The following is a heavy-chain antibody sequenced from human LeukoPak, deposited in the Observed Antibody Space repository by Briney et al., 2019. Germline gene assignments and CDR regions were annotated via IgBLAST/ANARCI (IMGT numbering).Heavy chain of an antibody. D-gene: IGHD2-2*01. J-gene: IGHJ4*02. V-gene: IGHV4-34*01. CDR2: INHSGST. CDR1: GGSFSGYY. Sequence: SETLSLTCAVYGGSFSGYYWSWIRQPPGKGLEWIGEINHSGSTKYNPSLKSRVTISVDTSKNQFSLKLSSVTAADTAVYYCARAGRSSTSCRLGYWGQGTLVTVSS. CDR3: ARAGRSSTSCRLGY.